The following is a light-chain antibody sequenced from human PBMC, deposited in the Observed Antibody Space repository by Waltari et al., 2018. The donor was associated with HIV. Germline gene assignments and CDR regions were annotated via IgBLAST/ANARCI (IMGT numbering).Light chain of an antibody. CDR2: GNR. J-gene: IGLJ2*01. CDR1: SSNIGAGYD. CDR3: QSYDSSLSGVV. Sequence: QSVLTQPPSVSGAPGQRVTISCTGSSSNIGAGYDVHWYQQLPGTAPKLLTYGNRNRPSGVPDRSSGSKSGTSASLAITGLQAEDEADYYCQSYDSSLSGVVFGGGTRLTVL. V-gene: IGLV1-40*01.